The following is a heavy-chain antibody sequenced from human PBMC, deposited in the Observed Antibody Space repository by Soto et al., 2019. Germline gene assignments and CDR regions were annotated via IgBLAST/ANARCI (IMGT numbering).Heavy chain of an antibody. D-gene: IGHD4-17*01. CDR2: IYYSGST. Sequence: SETLSLTCTVSGGSISSGDFYWSWIRQHPGKGLEWIGYIYYSGSTYYNPSLKSRITILVDTSKNQFSLKLSSVTAADTAVYYCASTVTETLYYFDYWGQGTLVTVSS. V-gene: IGHV4-31*03. J-gene: IGHJ4*02. CDR3: ASTVTETLYYFDY. CDR1: GGSISSGDFY.